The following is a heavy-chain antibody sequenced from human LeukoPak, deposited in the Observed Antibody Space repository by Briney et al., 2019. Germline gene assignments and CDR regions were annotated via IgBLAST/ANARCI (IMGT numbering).Heavy chain of an antibody. CDR2: ISMSSRYI. Sequence: GGSLRLPCAASGFTFSSYSMSWVREARGRGVQWGSSISMSSRYIYYADSVKGRFTISRDNAKNSLYPQMNRLRAEDTAVYYCARDPHYYDSSDTYYYYYMDVWGKGTTVTVSS. J-gene: IGHJ6*03. D-gene: IGHD3-22*01. CDR3: ARDPHYYDSSDTYYYYYMDV. CDR1: GFTFSSYS. V-gene: IGHV3-21*01.